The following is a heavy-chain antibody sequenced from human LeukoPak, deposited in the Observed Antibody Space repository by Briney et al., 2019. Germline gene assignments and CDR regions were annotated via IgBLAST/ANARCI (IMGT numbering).Heavy chain of an antibody. CDR1: GGSISSSSYY. J-gene: IGHJ3*02. D-gene: IGHD1-20*01. CDR3: ARHGRGFITGITGNAFDI. V-gene: IGHV4-39*01. Sequence: PSETLSLTCTVSGGSISSSSYYWGWIRQPPGKGLEWIGSIYYSGSTYYNPSLKSRVAISVDTSKNQFSLKLSSVTAADTAVYYCARHGRGFITGITGNAFDIWGQGTMVTVSS. CDR2: IYYSGST.